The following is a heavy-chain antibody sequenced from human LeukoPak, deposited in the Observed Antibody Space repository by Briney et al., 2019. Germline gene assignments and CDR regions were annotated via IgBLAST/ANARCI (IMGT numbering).Heavy chain of an antibody. J-gene: IGHJ4*02. Sequence: GGSLRLSCAASGFTFSSYGMHWVRQAPGKGLEWVAVISYDGSNKYYADSVKGRFTISRDNSKNTLYLQMNSLRAEDTAVYYCAKDIQWLLGYWGQGTLVTVSS. CDR1: GFTFSSYG. D-gene: IGHD3-22*01. CDR3: AKDIQWLLGY. V-gene: IGHV3-30*18. CDR2: ISYDGSNK.